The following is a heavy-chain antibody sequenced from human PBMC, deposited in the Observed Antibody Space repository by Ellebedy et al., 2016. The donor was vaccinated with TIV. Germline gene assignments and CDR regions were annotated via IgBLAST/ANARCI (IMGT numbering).Heavy chain of an antibody. CDR2: TYYRYKWFR. CDR3: AYGSGSNHSSSYNYYGLDV. D-gene: IGHD3-10*01. CDR1: GDSVANSSGT. Sequence: SQTLSLTXXVFGDSVANSSGTWNWIRQSPSRGLEWLGRTYYRYKWFRDYSVSVNSRITINPDPSKNQFSLHLNSVTPEDTAVYYCAYGSGSNHSSSYNYYGLDVWGQGTTVTVSS. V-gene: IGHV6-1*01. J-gene: IGHJ6*02.